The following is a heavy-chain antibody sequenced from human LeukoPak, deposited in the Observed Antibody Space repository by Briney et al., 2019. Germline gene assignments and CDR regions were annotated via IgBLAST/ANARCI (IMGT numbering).Heavy chain of an antibody. CDR2: IKQDGSEK. CDR3: ARGTSWELLTFDY. D-gene: IGHD1-26*01. Sequence: GGSLRLSCAASGFTFSLYWMNWVRQAPGKGLEWVANIKQDGSEKYYVDSVKGRFTNSRDNAKNSLYLQMNSLRAEDTAVYYCARGTSWELLTFDYWGQGTLVTVSS. CDR1: GFTFSLYW. V-gene: IGHV3-7*01. J-gene: IGHJ4*02.